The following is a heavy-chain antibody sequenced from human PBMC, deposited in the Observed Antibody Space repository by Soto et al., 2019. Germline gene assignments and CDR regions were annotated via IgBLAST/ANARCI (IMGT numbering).Heavy chain of an antibody. J-gene: IGHJ5*02. V-gene: IGHV1-69*13. Sequence: VNVSCKASGGTFSSYAISWVRQAPGQGLEWMGGIIPIFGTANYAQKFQGRVTITADESTSTAYMELSSLRSEDTAVYYCATVLRFLEWPRGFDPWGQGTLVTVSS. CDR3: ATVLRFLEWPRGFDP. CDR2: IIPIFGTA. CDR1: GGTFSSYA. D-gene: IGHD3-3*01.